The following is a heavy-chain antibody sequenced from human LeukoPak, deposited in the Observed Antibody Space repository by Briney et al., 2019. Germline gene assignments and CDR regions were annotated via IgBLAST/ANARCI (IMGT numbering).Heavy chain of an antibody. CDR3: ARDGRNLRFLEWLRSTNWFDP. D-gene: IGHD3-3*01. Sequence: GASVKVSFKASGYSFTSYYMHWARQAPGQGLEWMGIINPSGGSTSYAQKFQGRVTMTRDTSTSTVYMELSSLRSEDTAVYYCARDGRNLRFLEWLRSTNWFDPWGQGTLVTVSS. CDR1: GYSFTSYY. V-gene: IGHV1-46*01. J-gene: IGHJ5*02. CDR2: INPSGGST.